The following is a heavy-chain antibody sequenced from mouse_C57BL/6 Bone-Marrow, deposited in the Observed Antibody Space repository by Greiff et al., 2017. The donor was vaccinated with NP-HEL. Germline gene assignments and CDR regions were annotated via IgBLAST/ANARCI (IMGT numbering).Heavy chain of an antibody. CDR2: FYPGSGSI. Sequence: QVQLQQSGAELVKPGASVKLSCKASGYTFTEYTIHWVKQRSGQGLEWIGWFYPGSGSIKYTEKFKDKATLTADKSSSTVYMELRRLTSEDAAVYFGARDEGQHCGSSPPGFDDGGEGSTRTVSS. CDR3: ARDEGQHCGSSPPGFDD. J-gene: IGHJ2*01. V-gene: IGHV1-62-2*01. D-gene: IGHD1-1*01. CDR1: GYTFTEYT.